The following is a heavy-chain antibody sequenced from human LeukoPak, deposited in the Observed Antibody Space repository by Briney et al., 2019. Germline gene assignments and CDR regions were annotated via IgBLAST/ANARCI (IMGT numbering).Heavy chain of an antibody. Sequence: GGSLRLSCAASGFTFSSYWMHWVRQAPGKGLVWVSRINSDGSSTSYADSVKGRFTISRDNAKNTLYLQMNSLRAEDTAVYYCAKDRRIHVYYFDYWGQGTLVTVSS. J-gene: IGHJ4*02. CDR1: GFTFSSYW. CDR3: AKDRRIHVYYFDY. CDR2: INSDGSST. V-gene: IGHV3-74*01. D-gene: IGHD5-18*01.